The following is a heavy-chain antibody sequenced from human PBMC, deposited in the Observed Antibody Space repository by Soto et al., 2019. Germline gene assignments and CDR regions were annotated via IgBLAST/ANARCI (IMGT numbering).Heavy chain of an antibody. Sequence: QGQLQESGPGLVKPSQTLFLTCTVSGGSISSGGSYWGWIRQHPGKGLEWIGYIDNSGTSYYNPSLKSRLTISVDTSNNQFSLHLSSVTAADTAVYYCARVGISGTIDAFDIWGQGTMVTVSS. CDR2: IDNSGTS. CDR3: ARVGISGTIDAFDI. D-gene: IGHD1-20*01. CDR1: GGSISSGGSY. V-gene: IGHV4-31*03. J-gene: IGHJ3*02.